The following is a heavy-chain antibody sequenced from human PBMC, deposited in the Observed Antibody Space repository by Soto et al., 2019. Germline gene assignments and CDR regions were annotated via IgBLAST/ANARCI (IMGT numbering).Heavy chain of an antibody. V-gene: IGHV2-5*02. CDR2: IYWDDDK. D-gene: IGHD2-8*01. J-gene: IGHJ3*02. CDR1: GFSLSTSGVG. CDR3: AHRLGGEYCTNGVCYHDAFDI. Sequence: QITLKESGPPLVKPTQPLTLTCTFSGFSLSTSGVGVGWIRQPPGKALEWLALIYWDDDKRYSPSLKSRLTLTKHTSRNQVVLTMTNMDPVDTATHYGAHRLGGEYCTNGVCYHDAFDILGQGTMVTLSS.